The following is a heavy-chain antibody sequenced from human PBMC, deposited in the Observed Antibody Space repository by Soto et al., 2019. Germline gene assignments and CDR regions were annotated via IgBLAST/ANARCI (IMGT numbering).Heavy chain of an antibody. Sequence: QVQLVESGGGVVQPGRSLRLTCAASGFTFSSYGMHWVRQAPGKGLEWVTTISSDGNDKYYAGSVKGRFTISRDNSENTLDLQMNGLRAEDTAVYYCAKGSFSAHQFLDHYGQGTLVTVSS. CDR1: GFTFSSYG. J-gene: IGHJ4*02. CDR3: AKGSFSAHQFLDH. D-gene: IGHD3-10*01. V-gene: IGHV3-30*18. CDR2: ISSDGNDK.